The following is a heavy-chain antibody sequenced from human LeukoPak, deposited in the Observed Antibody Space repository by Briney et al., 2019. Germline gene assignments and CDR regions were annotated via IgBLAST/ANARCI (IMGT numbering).Heavy chain of an antibody. CDR2: IYSGGST. V-gene: IGHV3-66*02. Sequence: PGGSLRLSCAASGFTVSSNYMSWVRQAPGKGLEWVSVIYSGGSTYYADSVKGRFTISRDNSKNTLYLQMNSLRAGDTAVYYCAREGKPSSYYYGMDVWGQGTTVTVSS. CDR1: GFTVSSNY. J-gene: IGHJ6*02. CDR3: AREGKPSSYYYGMDV.